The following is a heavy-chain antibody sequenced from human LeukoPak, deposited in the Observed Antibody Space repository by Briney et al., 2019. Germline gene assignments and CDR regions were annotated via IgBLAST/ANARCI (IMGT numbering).Heavy chain of an antibody. J-gene: IGHJ4*02. CDR1: GLTFSGSA. V-gene: IGHV3-73*01. CDR2: IRSKANSYAT. CDR3: TRVGATARVLDY. Sequence: GGSLRLSCAASGLTFSGSAMHWVRQASGKGLEWVGRIRSKANSYATAYAASVKGRSTISRDDSKNTAYLQMNSLKTEDTAVYYCTRVGATARVLDYWGQGTLVTVSS. D-gene: IGHD1-26*01.